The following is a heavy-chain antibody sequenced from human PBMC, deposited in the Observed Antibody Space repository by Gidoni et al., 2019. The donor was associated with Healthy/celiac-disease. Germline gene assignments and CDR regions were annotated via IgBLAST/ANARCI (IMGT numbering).Heavy chain of an antibody. CDR3: ARDSGGMRFLGYGMDV. CDR1: GFTFSSYG. D-gene: IGHD3-3*01. V-gene: IGHV3-33*08. Sequence: CPASGFTFSSYGMHWVRQAPGKGLEWVAVIWYDGSNKYYADSVKGRFTISRDNSKNTLYLQMNSLRAEDTAVYYCARDSGGMRFLGYGMDVWGQGTTVTVSS. CDR2: IWYDGSNK. J-gene: IGHJ6*02.